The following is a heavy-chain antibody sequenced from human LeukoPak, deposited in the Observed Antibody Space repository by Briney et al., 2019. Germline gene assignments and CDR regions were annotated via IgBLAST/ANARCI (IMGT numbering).Heavy chain of an antibody. CDR3: ARVGRTPQGWWFDP. D-gene: IGHD1-1*01. CDR1: GFTFSSYW. CDR2: IKQDGSEK. V-gene: IGHV3-7*01. Sequence: PGGSLRLSCAASGFTFSSYWMSWVRQAPGKGLEWVANIKQDGSEKYYVDSVKGRFTISRDNAKNSLYLQMNSLRAEDTAVYYCARVGRTPQGWWFDPWGQGTLVTVSS. J-gene: IGHJ5*02.